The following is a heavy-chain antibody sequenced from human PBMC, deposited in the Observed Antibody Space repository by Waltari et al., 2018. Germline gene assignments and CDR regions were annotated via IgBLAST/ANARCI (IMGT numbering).Heavy chain of an antibody. D-gene: IGHD2-2*01. CDR1: GFIFGTYL. J-gene: IGHJ4*02. V-gene: IGHV3-7*01. Sequence: EVQVVESGGGLVQPGGSLRLSCAGYGFIFGTYLMSWGRQAQGKGREWVANIKKDGSEENYVDSVKGRFTISRDNAKNSLYLQMNSLRAEDTAVYYCARVVRYCSSTSCFYFDYWGQGTLVTVSS. CDR3: ARVVRYCSSTSCFYFDY. CDR2: IKKDGSEE.